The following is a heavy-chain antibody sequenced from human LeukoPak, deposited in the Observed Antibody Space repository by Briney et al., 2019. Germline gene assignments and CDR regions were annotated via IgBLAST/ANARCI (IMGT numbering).Heavy chain of an antibody. J-gene: IGHJ4*02. V-gene: IGHV3-7*05. CDR3: ARVACSGATCQYFQRYFGY. Sequence: QPGGSLRLSCAASEFTFSIFWMSWVRQAPGKGLEWVANIKQDGSEKNYVDSVKGRFTISRDNANNSLYLQMNSLTAEDTAVYYCARVACSGATCQYFQRYFGYWGQGTLVTVSS. CDR2: IKQDGSEK. CDR1: EFTFSIFW. D-gene: IGHD2-15*01.